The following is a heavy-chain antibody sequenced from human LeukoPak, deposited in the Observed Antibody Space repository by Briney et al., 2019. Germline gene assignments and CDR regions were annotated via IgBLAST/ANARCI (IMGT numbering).Heavy chain of an antibody. J-gene: IGHJ4*02. V-gene: IGHV3-9*01. D-gene: IGHD5-12*01. CDR2: ISWNSGSI. Sequence: FLRLSCSASGFTFDDYAMHWVRQAPGKGLGWVSGISWNSGSIGYADSVKGRFTISRDNAKNSLYLQMNSLRAEDTALYYCAKDMRGYDLRYFDYWGQGTLVTVSS. CDR3: AKDMRGYDLRYFDY. CDR1: GFTFDDYA.